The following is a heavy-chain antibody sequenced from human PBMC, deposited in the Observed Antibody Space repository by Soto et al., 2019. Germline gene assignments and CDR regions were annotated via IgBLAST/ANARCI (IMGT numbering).Heavy chain of an antibody. J-gene: IGHJ4*02. CDR1: GGTLNNYA. Sequence: QVQLVQSGAEVKKPGSSVRVSCKASGGTLNNYAINWVRQAPGQGLEWMGGILPVSAPPDYAQKFQGRVSITADHSTSTVSMELSRLKSDDTAVYFCATDSNYDVSNSFWGQGTLVTVSS. V-gene: IGHV1-69*01. D-gene: IGHD3-3*01. CDR2: ILPVSAPP. CDR3: ATDSNYDVSNSF.